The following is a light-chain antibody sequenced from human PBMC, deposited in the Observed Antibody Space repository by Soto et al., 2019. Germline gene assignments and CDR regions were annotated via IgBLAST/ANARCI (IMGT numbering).Light chain of an antibody. Sequence: DIQMTQSPSSLSASVGDRVTITCRASQSINSFLNWYQQKPGKAPNLLIYAASSLHSGVPSRFSGSGSGTDFTLTINSLQPEDFATYYCQQSYNPPWTLGQGTKVEVK. V-gene: IGKV1-39*01. CDR1: QSINSF. CDR3: QQSYNPPWT. J-gene: IGKJ1*01. CDR2: AAS.